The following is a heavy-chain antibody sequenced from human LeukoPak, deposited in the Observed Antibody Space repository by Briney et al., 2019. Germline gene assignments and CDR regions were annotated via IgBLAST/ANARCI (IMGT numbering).Heavy chain of an antibody. CDR2: TRNKAKSYTT. CDR3: ARASDAPILPYYYEMDV. Sequence: GGSLRLSCAASGFTFSDHYMDWVRQAPGKGLEWVGRTRNKAKSYTTEYAASVKGRFTVWRDDSKSSLYLQVNSLKAEDTAVYYCARASDAPILPYYYEMDVWSHGTTVTVSS. J-gene: IGHJ6*02. V-gene: IGHV3-72*01. CDR1: GFTFSDHY. D-gene: IGHD3-10*01.